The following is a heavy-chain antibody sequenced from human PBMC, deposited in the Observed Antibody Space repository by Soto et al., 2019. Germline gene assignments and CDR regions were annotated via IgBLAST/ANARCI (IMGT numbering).Heavy chain of an antibody. CDR1: GFTLRSYW. Sequence: EEQLVASGGGLVQPGGSLRLSCAASGFTLRSYWMSWVRQAPGKGLEWLATIKTDASEKKYVDSVKGRFTVSRDNDKNSLYLQMDSLRAEDTAVYYCARDSGYCSGSSVNHYLDCWGRGTLVTVSS. CDR3: ARDSGYCSGSSVNHYLDC. V-gene: IGHV3-7*01. J-gene: IGHJ4*01. CDR2: IKTDASEK. D-gene: IGHD3-10*01.